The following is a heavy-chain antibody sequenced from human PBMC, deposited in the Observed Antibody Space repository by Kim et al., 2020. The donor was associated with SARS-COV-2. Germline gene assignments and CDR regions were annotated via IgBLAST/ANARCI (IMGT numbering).Heavy chain of an antibody. D-gene: IGHD2-15*01. J-gene: IGHJ6*02. Sequence: VKGRFTISRDNSKNTLYLQMNSLRAEDTAVYYCAKDSYRVAAKNYYGMDVWGQGTTVTVSS. CDR3: AKDSYRVAAKNYYGMDV. V-gene: IGHV3-23*01.